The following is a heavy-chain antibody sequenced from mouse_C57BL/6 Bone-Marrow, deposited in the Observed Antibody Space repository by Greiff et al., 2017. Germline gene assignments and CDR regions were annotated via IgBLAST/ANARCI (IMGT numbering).Heavy chain of an antibody. D-gene: IGHD2-3*01. V-gene: IGHV1-18*01. CDR2: INPNNGGT. J-gene: IGHJ4*01. CDR1: GYTFTDYN. Sequence: EVQLVESGPELVKPGASVKIPCKASGYTFTDYNMDWVKQSHGKSLEWIGDINPNNGGTIYNQKFKGKATLTVDKSSSTAYMELRSLTSEDTAVYYCARGGLLRWAMDYWGQGTSVTVSS. CDR3: ARGGLLRWAMDY.